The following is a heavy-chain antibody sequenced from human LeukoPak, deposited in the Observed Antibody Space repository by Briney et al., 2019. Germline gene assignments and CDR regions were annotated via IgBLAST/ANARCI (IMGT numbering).Heavy chain of an antibody. CDR1: GYTFTSYG. J-gene: IGHJ6*03. CDR3: ARSGPYSSSSHYYYYYMDV. D-gene: IGHD6-6*01. CDR2: ISAYNGNT. Sequence: GASVKVSCKASGYTFTSYGISWVRQAPGQGLEWMGWISAYNGNTNYAQKLQGRVTMTTDTSTSTAYMELRSLRSDDTAVYYCARSGPYSSSSHYYYYYMDVWGKGTTVTVSS. V-gene: IGHV1-18*01.